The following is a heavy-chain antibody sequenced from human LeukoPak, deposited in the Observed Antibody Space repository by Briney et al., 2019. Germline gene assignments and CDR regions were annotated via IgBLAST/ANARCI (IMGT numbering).Heavy chain of an antibody. CDR2: ISSSGSTI. J-gene: IGHJ4*02. CDR3: AGPQRYCGGYCYSDY. D-gene: IGHD2-21*02. V-gene: IGHV3-48*03. CDR1: GFTFSRYE. Sequence: GGSLRLSCAPSGFTFSRYEMNWVRQDPEKRVERVSYISSSGSTIYYADSVKGRFTISRDNSKNTLYLQMNSLRAEDTAVYYCAGPQRYCGGYCYSDYWGQGTLVTVSS.